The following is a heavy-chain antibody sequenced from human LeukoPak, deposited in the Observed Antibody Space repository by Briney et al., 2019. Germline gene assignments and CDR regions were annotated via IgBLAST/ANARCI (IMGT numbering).Heavy chain of an antibody. D-gene: IGHD3-10*01. CDR2: MNHSGST. J-gene: IGHJ5*02. CDR1: GGSFSGYY. V-gene: IGHV4-34*01. CDR3: ARLLWFGETNWFDP. Sequence: SETLSLTCAVYGGSFSGYYWSWIRQPPGKGLEWIGEMNHSGSTNYNPSLKSRVTISVETSKNQFSLQLNSVTPEDTAVYYCARLLWFGETNWFDPWGQGTLVTVSS.